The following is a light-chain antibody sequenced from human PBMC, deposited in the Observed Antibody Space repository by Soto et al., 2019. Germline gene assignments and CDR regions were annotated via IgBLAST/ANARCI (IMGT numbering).Light chain of an antibody. Sequence: EIVLTQTPGTLSFSRGEIVTLSCWASQSVSSNYLAWYQQKPAQAPRLLIYGASTRATGIPARFSGSGSGTEFTLTISSLQSEDFALYYCQQYNSWWTFGQGIEVDIK. V-gene: IGKV3-15*01. CDR2: GAS. CDR1: QSVSSN. CDR3: QQYNSWWT. J-gene: IGKJ1*01.